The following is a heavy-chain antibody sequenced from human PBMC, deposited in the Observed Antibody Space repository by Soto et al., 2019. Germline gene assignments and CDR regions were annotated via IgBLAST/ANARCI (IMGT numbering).Heavy chain of an antibody. CDR1: GDSVSTNSAT. V-gene: IGHV6-1*01. J-gene: IGHJ5*01. D-gene: IGHD2-8*01. CDR3: ARLIGNSWLDS. CDR2: TYYRSHWQN. Sequence: QVQLQQSGPGLVKPSQTLSLTCAISGDSVSTNSATWDWIRQSPSRGLEWLGRTYYRSHWQNDYALSVKGRLTXNXNTSNNQFSLQLNSVTPDDTAVYYCARLIGNSWLDSWGQGTLVTVSS.